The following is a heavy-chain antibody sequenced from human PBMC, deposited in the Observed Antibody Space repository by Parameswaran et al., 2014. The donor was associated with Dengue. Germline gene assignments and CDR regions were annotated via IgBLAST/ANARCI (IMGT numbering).Heavy chain of an antibody. D-gene: IGHD3-10*01. CDR2: ISSGGSTI. CDR3: ARLTNLVRGVYFDY. Sequence: WIRQPPGKGLEWVSYISSGGSTIYYADSVRGRFTISRDNAQNSLYLQMNSLRAEDTAVYYCARLTNLVRGVYFDYWGQGTLVTVSS. J-gene: IGHJ4*02. V-gene: IGHV3-11*01.